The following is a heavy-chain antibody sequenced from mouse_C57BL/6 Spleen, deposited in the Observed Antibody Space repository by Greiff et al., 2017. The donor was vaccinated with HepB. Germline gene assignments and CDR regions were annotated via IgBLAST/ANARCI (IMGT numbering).Heavy chain of an antibody. Sequence: VQLKESGGGLVKPGGSLKLSCAASGFTFSSYAMSWVRQTPEKRLEWVATISDGGSYTYYPDNVKGRFTISRDNAKNNLYLQMSHLKSEDTAMYYCARDGDDYDGPYAMDYWGQGTSVTVSS. V-gene: IGHV5-4*01. CDR3: ARDGDDYDGPYAMDY. CDR1: GFTFSSYA. J-gene: IGHJ4*01. D-gene: IGHD2-4*01. CDR2: ISDGGSYT.